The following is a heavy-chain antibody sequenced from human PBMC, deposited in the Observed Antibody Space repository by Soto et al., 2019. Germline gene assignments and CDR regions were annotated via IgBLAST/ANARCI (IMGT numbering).Heavy chain of an antibody. J-gene: IGHJ4*02. D-gene: IGHD3-22*01. CDR1: GFTFSSYG. CDR3: AKGYGYYYDSSGPAYFDY. Sequence: QVQLVESGGGVVQPGRSLRLSCAASGFTFSSYGMHWVRQAPGKGLEWGAVISYDGSNKYYADSVKGRFTISRDNSKNTLYLQMNSLRAEDTAVYYCAKGYGYYYDSSGPAYFDYWGQGTLVTVSS. CDR2: ISYDGSNK. V-gene: IGHV3-30*18.